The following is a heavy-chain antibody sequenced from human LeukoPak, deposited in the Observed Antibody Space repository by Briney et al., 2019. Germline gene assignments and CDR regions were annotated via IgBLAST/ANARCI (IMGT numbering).Heavy chain of an antibody. CDR3: ASEGYYDSSGYYSVSY. V-gene: IGHV4-4*02. CDR2: IYHSGST. J-gene: IGHJ4*02. Sequence: SETLSLTCAVSGGSISSSNWWSWVRQPPGKGLEWIGEIYHSGSTNYNPSLKSRVTISVDKSKNQFSLKLSSVTAADTAVYYCASEGYYDSSGYYSVSYWGQGTLVTVSS. D-gene: IGHD3-22*01. CDR1: GGSISSSNW.